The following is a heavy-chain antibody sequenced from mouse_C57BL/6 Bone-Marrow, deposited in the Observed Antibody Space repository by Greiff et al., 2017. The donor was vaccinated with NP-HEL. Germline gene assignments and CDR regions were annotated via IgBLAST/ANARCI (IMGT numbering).Heavy chain of an antibody. CDR2: ISNGGGST. J-gene: IGHJ2*01. CDR3: AKIPEGYFDY. V-gene: IGHV5-12*01. Sequence: EVMLVESGGGLVQPGGFLKLSCAASGFTFSDYYMYWVRQTPEKRLEWVAYISNGGGSTYYPDTVKGRFTISRDNAKNTLYLQMSRLKSEDTAMYYCAKIPEGYFDYWGQGTTLTVSS. CDR1: GFTFSDYY.